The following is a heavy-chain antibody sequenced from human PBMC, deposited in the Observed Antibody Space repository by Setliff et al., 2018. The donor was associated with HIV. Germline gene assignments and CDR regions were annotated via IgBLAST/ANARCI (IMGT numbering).Heavy chain of an antibody. D-gene: IGHD3-3*01. Sequence: PSETLSLTCTVSGGSISSGGYYWSWIRQHPGKGLEWIGYIYYSGSTYYNPSLKSRVTISVDASKNQFSLKLSSVTAADTAVYYCARQGGYDFWSGYYPYYYGMDVWGQGTTVTVSS. CDR3: ARQGGYDFWSGYYPYYYGMDV. J-gene: IGHJ6*02. CDR2: IYYSGST. V-gene: IGHV4-31*03. CDR1: GGSISSGGYY.